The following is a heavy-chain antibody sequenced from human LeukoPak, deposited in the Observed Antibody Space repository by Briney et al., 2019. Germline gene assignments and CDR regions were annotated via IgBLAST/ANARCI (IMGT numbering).Heavy chain of an antibody. CDR2: IIPIFGTA. V-gene: IGHV1-69*13. CDR3: ARGPAGSRATLAS. D-gene: IGHD6-19*01. Sequence: SVKVSCKASGGTFSSYAISWVRQAPGQGLEWMGGIIPIFGTANYAQKFQGRVTITADESTSTAYMELSSLRSEDAAVYYCARGPAGSRATLASWGQGTLVTVSS. CDR1: GGTFSSYA. J-gene: IGHJ5*02.